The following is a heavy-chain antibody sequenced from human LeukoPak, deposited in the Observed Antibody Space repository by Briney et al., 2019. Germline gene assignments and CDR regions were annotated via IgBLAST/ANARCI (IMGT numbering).Heavy chain of an antibody. CDR2: INPSGGST. J-gene: IGHJ6*04. CDR3: ARDLYREWPRSTTPYYYYYYGMDV. Sequence: ATVKVSCKASGYTFTSYYMHWVRQAPGQGLEWMGIINPSGGSTSYAQKFQGRVTMTRDTSTSTVYMELSSLRSEDTAVYYCARDLYREWPRSTTPYYYYYYGMDVWGKGTTVTVSS. CDR1: GYTFTSYY. V-gene: IGHV1-46*01. D-gene: IGHD5-12*01.